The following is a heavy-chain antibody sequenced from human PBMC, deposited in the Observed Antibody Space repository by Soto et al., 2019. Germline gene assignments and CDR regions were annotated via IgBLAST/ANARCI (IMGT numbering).Heavy chain of an antibody. D-gene: IGHD2-21*01. CDR1: GFSFSYA. CDR2: ITGGGNT. CDR3: AKDAVYNDGLWLVSD. V-gene: IGHV3-23*01. J-gene: IGHJ4*02. Sequence: GGSLRLSCVVSGFSFSYAIIWVRQAPGKGQEWVSGITGGGNTEYAASVKGRFTISRDNSKNTVYLQMNSLRAEDTGMYYCAKDAVYNDGLWLVSDWGQGTLVTVSS.